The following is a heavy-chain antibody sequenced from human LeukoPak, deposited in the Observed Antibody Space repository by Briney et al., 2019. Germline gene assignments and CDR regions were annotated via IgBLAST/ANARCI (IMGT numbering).Heavy chain of an antibody. Sequence: ASVKVSCKASGYTFTGYYIHWVRQAPGQGLEWMGWINPDSGGTNYAQKFQGGVTMTRDTSISTAYMELSRLRSDDTAVYYCARGGLGGSGAFDIWGQGTMVTVSS. CDR2: INPDSGGT. J-gene: IGHJ3*02. CDR1: GYTFTGYY. V-gene: IGHV1-2*02. D-gene: IGHD3-16*01. CDR3: ARGGLGGSGAFDI.